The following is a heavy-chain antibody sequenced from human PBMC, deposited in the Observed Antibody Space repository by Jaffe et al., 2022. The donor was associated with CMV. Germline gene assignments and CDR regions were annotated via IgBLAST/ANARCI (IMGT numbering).Heavy chain of an antibody. J-gene: IGHJ4*02. V-gene: IGHV4-4*02. D-gene: IGHD4-17*01. CDR3: ARSSYGDYDWGTGMYSYYFDY. Sequence: QVQLQESGPGLVKPSGTLSLTCAVSGGSISSSNWWSWVRQPPGKGLEWIGEIYHSGSTNYNPSLKSRVTISVDKSKNQFSLKLSSVTAADTAVYYCARSSYGDYDWGTGMYSYYFDYWGQGTLVTVSS. CDR1: GGSISSSNW. CDR2: IYHSGST.